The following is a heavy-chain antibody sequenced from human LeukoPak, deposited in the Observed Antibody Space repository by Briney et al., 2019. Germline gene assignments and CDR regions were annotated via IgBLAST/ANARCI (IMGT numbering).Heavy chain of an antibody. CDR3: ASGTPDIVGATQFDY. Sequence: RASAKVSCKASGGTFSSYAISWVRQAPGQGLEWMGGIIPIFGTANYAQKFQGRVTITTDESTSTAYMELSSLRSEDTAVYYCASGTPDIVGATQFDYWGQGTLVTVSS. D-gene: IGHD1-26*01. V-gene: IGHV1-69*05. CDR1: GGTFSSYA. CDR2: IIPIFGTA. J-gene: IGHJ4*02.